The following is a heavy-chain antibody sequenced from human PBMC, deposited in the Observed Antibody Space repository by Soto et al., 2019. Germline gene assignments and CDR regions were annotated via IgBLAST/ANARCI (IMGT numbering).Heavy chain of an antibody. CDR1: GYTFTSYG. J-gene: IGHJ3*02. Sequence: ASVKVSCKASGYTFTSYGISWVRQAPGQGLEWMGWISAYNGNTNYAQKLQGRVTMTTDTSTSTAYMELRSLRSDDTAVYYCARGRLRFLEWLSAADDDFDIWGQGTMVTVSS. D-gene: IGHD3-3*01. CDR2: ISAYNGNT. CDR3: ARGRLRFLEWLSAADDDFDI. V-gene: IGHV1-18*01.